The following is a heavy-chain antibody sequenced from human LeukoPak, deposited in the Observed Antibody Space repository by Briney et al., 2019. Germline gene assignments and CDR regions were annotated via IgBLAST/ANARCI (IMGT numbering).Heavy chain of an antibody. J-gene: IGHJ4*02. Sequence: PSETPSLTCAVYGGSFSGYYWSWIRQPPGKGLEWIGEINHSGSTNYNPSLKSRVTISVDTSKNQFSLKLSSVTAADTAVYYCARGWGLFDYWGQGTLVTVSS. D-gene: IGHD7-27*01. CDR2: INHSGST. V-gene: IGHV4-34*01. CDR3: ARGWGLFDY. CDR1: GGSFSGYY.